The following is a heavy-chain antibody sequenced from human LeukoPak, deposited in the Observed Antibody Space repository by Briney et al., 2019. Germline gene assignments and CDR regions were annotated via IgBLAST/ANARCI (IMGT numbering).Heavy chain of an antibody. Sequence: GGSLRLSCAASGVTFSSYGRHWVRQAPGKGLEWVAVIWYDGSNKYYADSVKGRSTIYSDNSKNTLYLQMNRLRAEDTDVYYCAKVDCGGDCYTLDYWGQGTLVTVSS. D-gene: IGHD2-21*02. CDR3: AKVDCGGDCYTLDY. CDR2: IWYDGSNK. J-gene: IGHJ4*02. V-gene: IGHV3-33*06. CDR1: GVTFSSYG.